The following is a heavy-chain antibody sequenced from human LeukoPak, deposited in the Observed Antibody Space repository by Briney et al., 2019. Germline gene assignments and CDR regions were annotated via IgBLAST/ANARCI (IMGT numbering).Heavy chain of an antibody. CDR2: ISSSSSTI. CDR3: ARQEATVTLAEANWFDP. Sequence: GGSLRLSCAASGFTFSSYSMNWVRQAPGKGLEWVSYISSSSSTIYYADSLKGRFTISRDNAKNSLYLQMNSLRAEDTAVYYCARQEATVTLAEANWFDPWGQGTLVTVSS. V-gene: IGHV3-48*04. J-gene: IGHJ5*02. CDR1: GFTFSSYS. D-gene: IGHD4-17*01.